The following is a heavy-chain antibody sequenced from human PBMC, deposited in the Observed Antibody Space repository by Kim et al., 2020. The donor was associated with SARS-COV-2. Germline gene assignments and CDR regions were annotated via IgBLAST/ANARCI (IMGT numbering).Heavy chain of an antibody. V-gene: IGHV3-23*01. CDR2: ISSSGNT. CDR1: GFTLNSYG. J-gene: IGHJ4*02. D-gene: IGHD1-26*01. Sequence: GGSLRLSCAASGFTLNSYGMNWARQAPGKGLEWVSRISSSGNTYFADSMKGRFTISRDNSKNTLYLLMSNPRAEDTAVYYCAKEAVGTTTAWFDYWGQGTLVTVSS. CDR3: AKEAVGTTTAWFDY.